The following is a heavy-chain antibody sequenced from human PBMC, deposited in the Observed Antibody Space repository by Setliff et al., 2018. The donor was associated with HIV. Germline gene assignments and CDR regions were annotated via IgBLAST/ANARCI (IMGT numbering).Heavy chain of an antibody. Sequence: GGSLRLSCAASGFTFSSYSMNWVRQAPGKGLEWVSSISSSSSYIYYADSVKGRFSISRDNAKNSLYLQMNSLRAEDTAVYYCAKDHYGGKGPLGYWGQGTLVTVSS. D-gene: IGHD2-15*01. CDR2: ISSSSSYI. V-gene: IGHV3-21*01. J-gene: IGHJ4*02. CDR3: AKDHYGGKGPLGY. CDR1: GFTFSSYS.